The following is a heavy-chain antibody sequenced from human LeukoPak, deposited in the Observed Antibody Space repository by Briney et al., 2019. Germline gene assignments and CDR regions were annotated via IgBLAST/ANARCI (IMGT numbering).Heavy chain of an antibody. CDR3: TTWDIVVVVAAITDY. D-gene: IGHD2-15*01. J-gene: IGHJ4*02. CDR2: IKSKTDGGTT. V-gene: IGHV3-15*01. CDR1: GFTFSNAW. Sequence: GGSLRLSCAASGFTFSNAWMSWVRQAPGKGLEWVGRIKSKTDGGTTDYAAPVKGRFTISRDDSKNTLYLQMNSLKTKDTAVYYCTTWDIVVVVAAITDYWGQGTLVTVSS.